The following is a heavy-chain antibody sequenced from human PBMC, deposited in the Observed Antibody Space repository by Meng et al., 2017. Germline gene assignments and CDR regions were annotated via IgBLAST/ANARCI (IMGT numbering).Heavy chain of an antibody. CDR3: ARAHGYGVYDY. Sequence: VESGVCLGQVGCSLSLYWAPFGFTFSSYDMHLVRKATGTGLEWVSAIGTAGDTYYPGSVKGRFTISRENAKNSLYLQMNSLRAGDTAVYYCARAHGYGVYDYWGQGTLVTVSS. D-gene: IGHD2-15*01. CDR2: IGTAGDT. CDR1: GFTFSSYD. V-gene: IGHV3-13*01. J-gene: IGHJ4*02.